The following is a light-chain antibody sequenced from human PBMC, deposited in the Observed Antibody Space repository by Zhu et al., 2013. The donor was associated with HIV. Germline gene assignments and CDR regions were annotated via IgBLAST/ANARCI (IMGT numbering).Light chain of an antibody. J-gene: IGKJ5*01. Sequence: EIVLTQSPGLLSLSPGERATLSCRASQSVGSGYLAWYQQRPGQAPRLLIHGASSRPTGIPDRFSGSGSGTDFTLTISRLEPEDFAVYYCQQYGSSPITFGQGTRLDIK. CDR3: QQYGSSPIT. CDR2: GAS. V-gene: IGKV3-20*01. CDR1: QSVGSGY.